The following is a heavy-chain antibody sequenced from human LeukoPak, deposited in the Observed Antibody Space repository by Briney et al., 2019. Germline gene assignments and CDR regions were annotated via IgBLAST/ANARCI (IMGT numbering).Heavy chain of an antibody. CDR1: GYSFTSYW. D-gene: IGHD6-13*01. CDR3: ATGYSSSWSTFPWFDY. V-gene: IGHV5-51*01. Sequence: GESLKISCKGSGYSFTSYWIGWVRQMPGKGLEWMGIIYPGDSDTRYSPSFQGQVTISADKSVSTAYLQWSSLKASDTAMYYCATGYSSSWSTFPWFDYWGQGTLVTVSS. CDR2: IYPGDSDT. J-gene: IGHJ4*02.